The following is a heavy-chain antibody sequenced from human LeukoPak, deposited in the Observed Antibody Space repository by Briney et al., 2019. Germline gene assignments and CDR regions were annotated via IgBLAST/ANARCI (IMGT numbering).Heavy chain of an antibody. CDR3: ARLPRFRSSTSCSSACGGWFDP. V-gene: IGHV4-61*08. Sequence: SETLSLTCTVSGGFISSGGYYWSWIRQHPGKGLEWIGYIYYSGSTNYNPSLKSRVTISVDTSKNQFSLKLSSVTAADTAVYYCARLPRFRSSTSCSSACGGWFDPWGQGTLVTVSS. J-gene: IGHJ5*02. CDR2: IYYSGST. D-gene: IGHD2-2*01. CDR1: GGFISSGGYY.